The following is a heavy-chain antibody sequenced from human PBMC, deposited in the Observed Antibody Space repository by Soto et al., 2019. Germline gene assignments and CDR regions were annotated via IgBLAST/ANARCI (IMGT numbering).Heavy chain of an antibody. V-gene: IGHV1-46*03. Sequence: QVQLVQSGAEVKKPGASVKVSCKASGYTFTTSYMHWVRQAPGQGLEWMGIINPSGGSTSYAQKLQGRVTMTRDTSTSTVYMELSSLRAEDTAVYYCARGTVTWGFDPWGQGTLVTVSS. CDR2: INPSGGST. D-gene: IGHD4-17*01. CDR3: ARGTVTWGFDP. CDR1: GYTFTTSY. J-gene: IGHJ5*02.